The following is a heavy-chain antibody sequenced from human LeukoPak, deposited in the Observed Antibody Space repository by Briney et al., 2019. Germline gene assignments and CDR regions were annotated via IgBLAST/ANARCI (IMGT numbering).Heavy chain of an antibody. J-gene: IGHJ4*02. CDR1: GGSISSSSYY. D-gene: IGHD3-10*01. V-gene: IGHV4-39*07. CDR2: IYYSGST. CDR3: ARVDYGSGNSFDY. Sequence: PSETLSLTCTVSGGSISSSSYYWGWIRQPPGKGLEWIGSIYYSGSTYYNPSLKSRVTISVDTSKNQFSLKLSSVTAAGTAVYYCARVDYGSGNSFDYWGQGTLVTVSS.